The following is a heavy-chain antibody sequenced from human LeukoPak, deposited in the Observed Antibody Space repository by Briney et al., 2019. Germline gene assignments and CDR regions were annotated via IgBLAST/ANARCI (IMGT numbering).Heavy chain of an antibody. V-gene: IGHV3-21*01. J-gene: IGHJ3*02. CDR2: LSSGSSYI. CDR3: ARDNAQDSSGYYDDAFDI. Sequence: GGSLRLSCAASGFTFDDHGMIWVPQAPGKGLVWVLSLSSGSSYIYNANSVTGRFTISRDNAKNSLYLQMNSLRAEDTAVYYCARDNAQDSSGYYDDAFDIWGQGTMVTVSS. D-gene: IGHD3-22*01. CDR1: GFTFDDHG.